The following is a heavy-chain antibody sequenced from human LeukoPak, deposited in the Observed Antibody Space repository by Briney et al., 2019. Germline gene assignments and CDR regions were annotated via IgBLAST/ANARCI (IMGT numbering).Heavy chain of an antibody. D-gene: IGHD5-18*01. CDR2: INHRGST. CDR3: AGGLGYGYVDY. CDR1: GGSFSDYY. J-gene: IGHJ4*02. Sequence: PSETLSLTCAVYGGSFSDYYWSWIRQPPGKGLEWIGEINHRGSTNHNPSLKSRVTISVDTSKNQFSLNLSPVTAADTAVYYCAGGLGYGYVDYWGQGTLVTVSS. V-gene: IGHV4-34*01.